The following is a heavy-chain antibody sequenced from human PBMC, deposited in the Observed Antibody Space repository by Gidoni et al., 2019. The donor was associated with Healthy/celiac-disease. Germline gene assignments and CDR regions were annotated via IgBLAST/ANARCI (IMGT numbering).Heavy chain of an antibody. Sequence: EVQLVQSGAAVKKPGATVKISCKVSGYTFTDYYMHWVQQAPGKGLGWMGLVDPEDGETIYAEKFQGRVTITADTSTDTAYMELSSLRSEDTAVYYCALGVRIGAPIQIYFDYWGQGTLVTVSS. V-gene: IGHV1-69-2*01. J-gene: IGHJ4*02. D-gene: IGHD3-16*01. CDR3: ALGVRIGAPIQIYFDY. CDR2: VDPEDGET. CDR1: GYTFTDYY.